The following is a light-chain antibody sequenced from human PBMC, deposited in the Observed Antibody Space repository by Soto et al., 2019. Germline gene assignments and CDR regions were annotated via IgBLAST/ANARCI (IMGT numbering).Light chain of an antibody. CDR1: SSDVGAYNY. Sequence: QSVLTQPASVSGSPGQSITISCTGSSSDVGAYNYVSWYQQHPGKAPKLMIYEVSNRPSGVSNRFSGSKSGNTASLTISGLQAEDEADYYCSSYTSSRSTLYVFVTGTKLTVL. CDR3: SSYTSSRSTLYV. J-gene: IGLJ1*01. CDR2: EVS. V-gene: IGLV2-14*01.